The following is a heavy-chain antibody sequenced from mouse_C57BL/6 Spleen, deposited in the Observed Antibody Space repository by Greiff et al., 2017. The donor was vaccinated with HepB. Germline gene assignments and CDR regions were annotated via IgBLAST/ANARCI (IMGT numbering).Heavy chain of an antibody. D-gene: IGHD1-1*01. Sequence: EVHLVESGGGLVKPGGSLKLSCAASGFTFSSYAMSWVRQTPEKRLEWVATISDGGSYTYYPDNVKGRFTISRDNAKNNLYLQMSHLKSEDTAMYYCARCGDYEEGFAYWGQVTLVTVSA. CDR3: ARCGDYEEGFAY. V-gene: IGHV5-4*01. CDR2: ISDGGSYT. J-gene: IGHJ3*01. CDR1: GFTFSSYA.